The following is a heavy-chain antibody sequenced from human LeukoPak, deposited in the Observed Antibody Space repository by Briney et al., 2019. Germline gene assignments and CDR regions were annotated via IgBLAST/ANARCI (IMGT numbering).Heavy chain of an antibody. Sequence: SETLSLTCTVSGGSISSSSYYWGWIRQPPGKGLEWIGSIYYSGSTYYNPSLKSRVTISVDTSKNQFSLKLSSVTAADTAVYYCASQEYSSGWATELYYFDYWGQGTLVTVSS. D-gene: IGHD6-19*01. V-gene: IGHV4-39*01. J-gene: IGHJ4*02. CDR2: IYYSGST. CDR3: ASQEYSSGWATELYYFDY. CDR1: GGSISSSSYY.